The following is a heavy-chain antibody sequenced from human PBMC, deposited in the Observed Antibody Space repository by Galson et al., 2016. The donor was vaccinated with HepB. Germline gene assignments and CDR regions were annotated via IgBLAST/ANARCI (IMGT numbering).Heavy chain of an antibody. CDR1: GFTFSNYA. D-gene: IGHD4-11*01. Sequence: SLRLSCAASGFTFSNYAMSWVRQAPGKGPEWVSAISGVSDRTYYAGSMKDRFIISRDDSRNMLFLQLNSPRAEDTAIYYCAKESPYSNVRQYYLENWGLGTLVTVSS. V-gene: IGHV3-23*01. CDR3: AKESPYSNVRQYYLEN. J-gene: IGHJ4*01. CDR2: ISGVSDRT.